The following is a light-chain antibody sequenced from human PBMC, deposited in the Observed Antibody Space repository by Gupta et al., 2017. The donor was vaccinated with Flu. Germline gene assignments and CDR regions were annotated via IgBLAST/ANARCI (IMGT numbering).Light chain of an antibody. CDR2: SNN. J-gene: IGLJ3*02. V-gene: IGLV1-44*01. Sequence: QSVLTQPPSASGTPGQRVTISCSGSSSNIGSNTVNLYQQLPGTAPKLLIYSNNQRPSGVPDRFFASKSGTSASLAISGLQSEDEADYYCAAWDDSLNGWVFGGGTKLTVL. CDR1: SSNIGSNT. CDR3: AAWDDSLNGWV.